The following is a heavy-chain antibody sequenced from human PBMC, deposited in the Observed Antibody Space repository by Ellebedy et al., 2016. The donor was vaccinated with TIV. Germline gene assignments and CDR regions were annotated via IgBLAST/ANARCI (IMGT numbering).Heavy chain of an antibody. V-gene: IGHV4-39*07. CDR1: GGSISSSGYY. Sequence: SETLSLTCTVSGGSISSSGYYWGWIRQPPGKGLEWIGSIYYSGSTYYNPSLKSRVTISVDTSKNQFSLKLSSVTAADTAVYYCARVGSNGYSKKSNWFDPWGQGTLVTVSS. J-gene: IGHJ5*02. CDR2: IYYSGST. D-gene: IGHD6-13*01. CDR3: ARVGSNGYSKKSNWFDP.